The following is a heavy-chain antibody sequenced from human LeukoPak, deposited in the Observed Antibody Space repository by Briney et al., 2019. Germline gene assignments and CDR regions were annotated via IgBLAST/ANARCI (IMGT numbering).Heavy chain of an antibody. J-gene: IGHJ6*02. V-gene: IGHV4-31*03. CDR2: IYYSGSA. CDR1: GGSISSGGYY. D-gene: IGHD1-26*01. CDR3: ARDRLATGGMDV. Sequence: SETLSLTCTVSGGSISSGGYYWSWIRQYSGKGLEWIGYIYYSGSAHYNPSLKSRVTISVDKAKNQFSLKMRSVTAADTAVYYCARDRLATGGMDVWGQGTTVTVSS.